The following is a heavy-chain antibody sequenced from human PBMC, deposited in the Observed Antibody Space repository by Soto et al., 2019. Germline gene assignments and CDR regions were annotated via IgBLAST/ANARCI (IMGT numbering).Heavy chain of an antibody. Sequence: EVQLLESGGGLVQPGGSLRLSCAASGFTFSSYAMSWVRQAPGKGLEWVSAISGSGGSTYYADSVKGRFTISRDNSKNTLYLQMSSLRAEDTAVYYCAKDLVGFFFGSSFDYRVQGTLVTVSS. CDR2: ISGSGGST. V-gene: IGHV3-23*01. CDR1: GFTFSSYA. J-gene: IGHJ4*02. CDR3: AKDLVGFFFGSSFDY. D-gene: IGHD3-10*01.